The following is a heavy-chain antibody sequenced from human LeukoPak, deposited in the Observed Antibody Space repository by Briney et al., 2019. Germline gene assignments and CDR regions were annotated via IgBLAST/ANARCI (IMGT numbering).Heavy chain of an antibody. CDR3: ARGGEGGATTLDY. D-gene: IGHD1-26*01. J-gene: IGHJ4*02. Sequence: SETLSLTCAVSGGSISSSNWWSWVRQPPGKGLEWIGEIYHSGSTNYNPSLKSRVTISVDKSKNQFSLKLNSVTAADTAVYYCARGGEGGATTLDYWGQGTLVTVSS. CDR1: GGSISSSNW. V-gene: IGHV4-4*02. CDR2: IYHSGST.